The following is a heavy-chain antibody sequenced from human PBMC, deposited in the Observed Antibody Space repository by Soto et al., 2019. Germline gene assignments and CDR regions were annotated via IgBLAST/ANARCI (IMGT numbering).Heavy chain of an antibody. CDR3: ARGGFCSGGACSNYYYGMDV. Sequence: PKGSLRLTCAASGFSVSYYSMKWVRQAPGKGLEWVSYISSSSSTMYYADSVKGRFTISRDNAKNSLYLQMHSLRDEDTAVYYCARGGFCSGGACSNYYYGMDVWGQGPTVPVPS. CDR2: ISSSSSTM. V-gene: IGHV3-48*02. J-gene: IGHJ6*02. CDR1: GFSVSYYS. D-gene: IGHD2-15*01.